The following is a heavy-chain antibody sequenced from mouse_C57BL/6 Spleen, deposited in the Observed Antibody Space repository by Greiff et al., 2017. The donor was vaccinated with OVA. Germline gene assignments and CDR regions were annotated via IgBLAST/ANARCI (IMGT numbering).Heavy chain of an antibody. J-gene: IGHJ4*01. CDR2: IDPETGGT. CDR3: TRLDGTEVDYYAMDY. V-gene: IGHV1-15*01. CDR1: GYTFTDYE. D-gene: IGHD4-1*01. Sequence: QVQLQQSGAELVRPGASVTLSCKASGYTFTDYEMHWVKQTPVHGLEWIGAIDPETGGTAYNQKFKGKAILTADKSSSTAYMELRSLTSEDSAVYYCTRLDGTEVDYYAMDYWGQGTSVTVSS.